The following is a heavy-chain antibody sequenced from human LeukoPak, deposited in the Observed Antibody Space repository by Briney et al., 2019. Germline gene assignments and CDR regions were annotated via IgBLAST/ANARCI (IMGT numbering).Heavy chain of an antibody. J-gene: IGHJ3*02. Sequence: GGSLRLSCAASGFTFSDYYMRWVRQAPGKGLEWVSYISSGGSTIYYADSVKGRFTISRDNAKNSLYLQMTSLGAEDTALYYCATYSYSRDAFDIWGQGTMVTVSS. CDR2: ISSGGSTI. D-gene: IGHD2-15*01. V-gene: IGHV3-11*01. CDR1: GFTFSDYY. CDR3: ATYSYSRDAFDI.